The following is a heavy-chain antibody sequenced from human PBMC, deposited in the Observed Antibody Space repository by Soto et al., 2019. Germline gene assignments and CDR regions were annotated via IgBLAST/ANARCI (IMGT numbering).Heavy chain of an antibody. CDR3: AHIGMVRGVIFAFDI. J-gene: IGHJ3*02. D-gene: IGHD3-10*01. Sequence: QITLKESGPTLVKPTQTLTLTCTFSGFSLSTSGVGVGWIRQPPGKALEWLALIYWDDDKRYSPSLKSRLTITKDSSKNQVVLTMTNMDSVDTATYYCAHIGMVRGVIFAFDIWGQGTMVTVSS. CDR1: GFSLSTSGVG. CDR2: IYWDDDK. V-gene: IGHV2-5*02.